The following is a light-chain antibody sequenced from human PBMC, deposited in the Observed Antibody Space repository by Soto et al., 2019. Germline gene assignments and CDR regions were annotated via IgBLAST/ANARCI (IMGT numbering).Light chain of an antibody. J-gene: IGKJ3*01. Sequence: DIVLTQSPATLSLSPGERATLSCRASQSVSSYLAWYQQKAGQAPRLLIYDAFTRATGIPARFSGSGSETDFTLTISSLEPEDFAVYYCQQRSYWPPTFGPGTKVDIK. CDR1: QSVSSY. CDR2: DAF. V-gene: IGKV3-11*01. CDR3: QQRSYWPPT.